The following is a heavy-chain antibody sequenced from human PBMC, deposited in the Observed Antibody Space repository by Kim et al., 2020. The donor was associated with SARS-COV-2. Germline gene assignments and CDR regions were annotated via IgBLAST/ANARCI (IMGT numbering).Heavy chain of an antibody. CDR3: ARGDRDETRAYYYYYGMDV. J-gene: IGHJ6*02. D-gene: IGHD3-10*01. Sequence: ASVKVSCKASGYTFTSYGISWVRQAPGQGLEWMGWISAYNGNTNYAQKLQGRVTMTTDTSTSTAYMELRSLRSDDTAVYYCARGDRDETRAYYYYYGMDVWGQGTTVTVSS. CDR2: ISAYNGNT. V-gene: IGHV1-18*04. CDR1: GYTFTSYG.